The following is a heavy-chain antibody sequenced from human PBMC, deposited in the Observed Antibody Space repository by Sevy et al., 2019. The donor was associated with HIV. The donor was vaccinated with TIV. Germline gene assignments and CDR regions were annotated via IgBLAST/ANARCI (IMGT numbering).Heavy chain of an antibody. Sequence: KQSQTLSLTCAISGDSVSTSSATWNWFRQSPSRGLGWLGRTYYRSKWYSDYEVSVKGRVTINPDTSKNQFSLHLESVTPEDTAVYFCARGDELNSYYYGMDVWGQGTTVTVSS. CDR1: GDSVSTSSAT. V-gene: IGHV6-1*01. J-gene: IGHJ6*02. CDR3: ARGDELNSYYYGMDV. CDR2: TYYRSKWYS. D-gene: IGHD1-7*01.